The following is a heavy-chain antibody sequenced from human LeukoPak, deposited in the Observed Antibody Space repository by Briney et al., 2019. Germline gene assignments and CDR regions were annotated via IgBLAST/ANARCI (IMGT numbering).Heavy chain of an antibody. D-gene: IGHD3-10*01. V-gene: IGHV3-11*01. CDR1: GFTFSDYY. Sequence: GGSLRLSCAASGFTFSDYYMSWIRQAPGKGLEWVSYISRSGSFISYTDSVKGRFTISRDNAKNSVYLQMNSLRADDTAVYYCAREGPMLRGVIGGKIDYWGQGTVVTVSS. CDR3: AREGPMLRGVIGGKIDY. CDR2: ISRSGSFI. J-gene: IGHJ4*02.